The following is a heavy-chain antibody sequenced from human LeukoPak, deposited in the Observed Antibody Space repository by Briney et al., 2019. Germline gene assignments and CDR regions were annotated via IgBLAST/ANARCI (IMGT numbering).Heavy chain of an antibody. D-gene: IGHD6-13*01. V-gene: IGHV1-18*01. Sequence: ASVKVSCKASGYTFTSYGISWVRQAPGQGLEWMGWISAYNGNTNYAQKLQGRVTMTTDTSTSTAYMELRSLRSDDTAVYYCARVVAAAGINWFDPGGRETLFTIPS. CDR3: ARVVAAAGINWFDP. CDR2: ISAYNGNT. CDR1: GYTFTSYG. J-gene: IGHJ5*02.